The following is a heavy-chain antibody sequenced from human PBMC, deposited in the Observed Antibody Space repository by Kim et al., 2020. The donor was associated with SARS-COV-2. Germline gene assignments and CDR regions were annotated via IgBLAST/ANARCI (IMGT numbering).Heavy chain of an antibody. CDR1: GFTFSSYG. V-gene: IGHV3-33*01. J-gene: IGHJ6*02. Sequence: GGSLRLSCAASGFTFSSYGMHWVRQAPGKGLEWVAVIWYDGSNKYYADSVKGRFTISRDNSKNTLYLQMNSLRAEDTAVYYCARGMEVGATVGMDVWGQGTTVTVSS. D-gene: IGHD1-26*01. CDR2: IWYDGSNK. CDR3: ARGMEVGATVGMDV.